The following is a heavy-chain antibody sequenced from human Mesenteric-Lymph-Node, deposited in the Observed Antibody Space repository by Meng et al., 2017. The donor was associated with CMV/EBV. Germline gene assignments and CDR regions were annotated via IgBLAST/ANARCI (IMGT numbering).Heavy chain of an antibody. J-gene: IGHJ3*02. CDR3: ARDGSYYDRGAFDI. V-gene: IGHV3-11*01. D-gene: IGHD3-22*01. CDR2: ISSSGSTI. Sequence: LSLTCAASGFTFSDYYMSWIRQAPGKGLEWVSYISSSGSTIYYADSVKGRFTISRDNAKNSLYLQMNSLRAEDTAVYYCARDGSYYDRGAFDIWGQGTMVTVSS. CDR1: GFTFSDYY.